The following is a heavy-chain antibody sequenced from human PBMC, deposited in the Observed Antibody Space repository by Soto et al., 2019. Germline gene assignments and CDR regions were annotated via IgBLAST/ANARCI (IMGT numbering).Heavy chain of an antibody. J-gene: IGHJ4*02. CDR2: INSEGTGT. Sequence: GGSLRLSCAASGFTFSSYWMPWVRQVPGKGLVWVSRINSEGTGTIYADSVKGRFTISRDNAKNTLYLQMNSLRAEDTAVYYCVRDYDSSGYNSDYWGQGTPVTVSS. D-gene: IGHD3-22*01. V-gene: IGHV3-74*01. CDR3: VRDYDSSGYNSDY. CDR1: GFTFSSYW.